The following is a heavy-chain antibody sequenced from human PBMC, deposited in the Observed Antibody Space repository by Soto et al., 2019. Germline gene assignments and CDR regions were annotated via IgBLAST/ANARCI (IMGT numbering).Heavy chain of an antibody. D-gene: IGHD2-2*01. CDR2: ISGSGGST. CDR1: CFPCISYA. V-gene: IGHV3-23*01. Sequence: AGSLTPSRAPPCFPCISYAMGFVRQVPGKGLEWVSAISGSGGSTYYADSVKGRFTISRGNSKNTLYLQMNSLRAEDTAVYYCARTVYDYYYYGMDVWGQGT. J-gene: IGHJ6*02. CDR3: ARTVYDYYYYGMDV.